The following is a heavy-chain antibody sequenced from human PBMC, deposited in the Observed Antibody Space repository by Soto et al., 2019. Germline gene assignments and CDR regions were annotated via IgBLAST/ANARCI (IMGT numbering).Heavy chain of an antibody. CDR2: IGTAGDT. D-gene: IGHD3-10*01. CDR3: ARANMVRGAGPYDAFDI. CDR1: GFTFSSYD. J-gene: IGHJ3*02. Sequence: GGSLRLSCAASGFTFSSYDMHWVRQATGKGLEWVSAIGTAGDTYYPGSVKGRFTISRENAKNALYLQMNSLRAGDTAVYYCARANMVRGAGPYDAFDIWGQGTMVTVSS. V-gene: IGHV3-13*01.